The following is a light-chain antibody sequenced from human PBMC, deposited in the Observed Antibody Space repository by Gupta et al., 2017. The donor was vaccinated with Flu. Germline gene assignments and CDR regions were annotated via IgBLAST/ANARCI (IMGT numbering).Light chain of an antibody. CDR1: SSSVGGYDY. CDR2: EVN. J-gene: IGLJ2*01. CDR3: SSYRKSDTVVV. Sequence: MAITCTGTSSSVGGYDYVSWYQQHPGEAPKLMIFEVNRRPSGVADRFSGSKSGNTAALTISGLLAEEEAYYYCSSYRKSDTVVVFGGGTKLTVL. V-gene: IGLV2-14*01.